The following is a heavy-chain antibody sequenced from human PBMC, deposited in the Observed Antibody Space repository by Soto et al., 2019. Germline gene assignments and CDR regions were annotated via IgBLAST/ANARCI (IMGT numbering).Heavy chain of an antibody. J-gene: IGHJ4*02. CDR2: ISAYNGNT. CDR1: GYTFSSYG. CDR3: VRDSNEASFDY. V-gene: IGHV1-18*01. D-gene: IGHD4-4*01. Sequence: QVQLVQSGAEVKKPGASVKVSCKASGYTFSSYGINWVRQAPGQGLEWMGWISAYNGNTNYAQNLQGRVTMTTDTATSTAYMELRSLRSDDTAVYYCVRDSNEASFDYWGQGTLVTVSS.